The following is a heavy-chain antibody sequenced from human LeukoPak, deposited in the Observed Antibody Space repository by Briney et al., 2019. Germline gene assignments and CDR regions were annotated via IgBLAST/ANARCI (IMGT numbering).Heavy chain of an antibody. CDR1: GFSLSDYW. V-gene: IGHV3-74*01. Sequence: GGSLRLSCAGSGFSLSDYWMHWVRQTPGKGLMWVSRITSDGSTTWYADSVKGRFTVSRDNAKNTLFLEMNSLSDEDTAVYYCAGDYIWGRLFWGQGTLVTVSS. CDR3: AGDYIWGRLF. D-gene: IGHD3-16*01. CDR2: ITSDGSTT. J-gene: IGHJ4*01.